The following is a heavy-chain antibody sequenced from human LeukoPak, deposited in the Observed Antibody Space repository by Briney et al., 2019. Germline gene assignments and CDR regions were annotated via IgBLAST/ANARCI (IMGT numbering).Heavy chain of an antibody. CDR1: GFTFSSYA. D-gene: IGHD3-16*01. J-gene: IGHJ4*02. Sequence: HAGGSLRLSCAASGFTFSSYAMSWVRQAPGKGLEWVSAISGSGGSTYYADSVKGRFTISRDNSKNTLYLQMNSLNTEDTAVYFCTSALNLVLGELLGYWGQGTLVTVSS. CDR2: ISGSGGST. CDR3: TSALNLVLGELLGY. V-gene: IGHV3-23*01.